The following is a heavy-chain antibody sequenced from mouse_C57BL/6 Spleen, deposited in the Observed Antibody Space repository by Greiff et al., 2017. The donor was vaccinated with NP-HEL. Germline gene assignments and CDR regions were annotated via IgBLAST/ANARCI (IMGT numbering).Heavy chain of an antibody. CDR1: GYNINDYY. D-gene: IGHD1-1*01. J-gene: IGHJ3*01. CDR2: IDPADGDT. Sequence: EVQLQQSGAELVKPGASVKLSCTASGYNINDYYMHWVKQRPEQGLEWIGRIDPADGDTKYAPKFQGKATITADTSSNTAYLQLSSLTSEDTAVYCCALNGSCYGGAYWGQGTLVTVSA. V-gene: IGHV14-2*01. CDR3: ALNGSCYGGAY.